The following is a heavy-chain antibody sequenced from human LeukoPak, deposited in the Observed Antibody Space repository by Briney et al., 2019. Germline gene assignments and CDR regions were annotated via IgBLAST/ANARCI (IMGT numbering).Heavy chain of an antibody. V-gene: IGHV3-7*05. CDR1: GFTFSSYW. Sequence: TGGSLRLSCAASGFTFSSYWMSWVRQAPGKGLEWVANIKQDGSEKYYVDSVKGRFTSSRDNAKNSLYLQMNSLRAEDTAVYYCARAVVVVVVAATTFDYWGQGTLVTVSS. D-gene: IGHD2-15*01. CDR3: ARAVVVVVVAATTFDY. CDR2: IKQDGSEK. J-gene: IGHJ4*02.